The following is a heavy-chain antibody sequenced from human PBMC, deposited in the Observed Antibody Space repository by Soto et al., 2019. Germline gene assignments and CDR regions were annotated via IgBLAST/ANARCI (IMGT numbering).Heavy chain of an antibody. V-gene: IGHV1-69*01. Sequence: QVQLVQSGAEVKKPGASVKVSCKASGGTFSSYAISWVRQAPGQGLEWMGGIIPIFGTANYAQKLQGRVTITADESTSTAYMELSILRSEDTAVYYCARVYSSSWPLAHYYYYYGMDVWGQGTTVTVSS. J-gene: IGHJ6*02. D-gene: IGHD6-13*01. CDR3: ARVYSSSWPLAHYYYYYGMDV. CDR2: IIPIFGTA. CDR1: GGTFSSYA.